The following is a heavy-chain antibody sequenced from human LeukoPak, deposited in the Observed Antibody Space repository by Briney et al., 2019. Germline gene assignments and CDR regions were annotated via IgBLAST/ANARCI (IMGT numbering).Heavy chain of an antibody. V-gene: IGHV3-7*03. CDR2: IKQDASEK. Sequence: AGSLRLSCALSGCTFGSLWMSWVRQAPGKGLEWVANIKQDASEKYYVDSVKGRFTISRDNAKNSLYLQMNSLRAEDTAVYYCARKAYGLDVWGKGTTVTASS. J-gene: IGHJ6*04. CDR3: ARKAYGLDV. CDR1: GCTFGSLW.